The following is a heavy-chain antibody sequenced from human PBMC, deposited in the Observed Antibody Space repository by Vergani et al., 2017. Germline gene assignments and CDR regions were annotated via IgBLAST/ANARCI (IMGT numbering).Heavy chain of an antibody. CDR3: ARDTYYYDSSGYYREAFDI. D-gene: IGHD3-22*01. Sequence: QVQLVQSGAEVKKPGASVKVSCKASGYTFTSYYMHWVRQAPGQGLEWMGWINPNSGGTNYAQKFQGRVTMTRDTSISTAYMELSRLRSDDTAVYYCARDTYYYDSSGYYREAFDIWGQGTMVTVSS. CDR1: GYTFTSYY. J-gene: IGHJ3*02. V-gene: IGHV1-2*02. CDR2: INPNSGGT.